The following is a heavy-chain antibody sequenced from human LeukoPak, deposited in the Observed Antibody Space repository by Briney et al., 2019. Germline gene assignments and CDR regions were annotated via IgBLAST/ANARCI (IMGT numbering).Heavy chain of an antibody. V-gene: IGHV4-4*07. CDR1: GGSISSYY. CDR2: IYTSGST. CDR3: ARGYCTNAVCSLGPTQA. D-gene: IGHD2-8*01. J-gene: IGHJ4*02. Sequence: PSETLSLTCTVSGGSISSYYWSWIRQPAGKGLEWIGRIYTSGSTYYNPSLKSRVTISVDTSKNQFSLKLSSVTAADTAVYYCARGYCTNAVCSLGPTQAWGQGTLVTVSS.